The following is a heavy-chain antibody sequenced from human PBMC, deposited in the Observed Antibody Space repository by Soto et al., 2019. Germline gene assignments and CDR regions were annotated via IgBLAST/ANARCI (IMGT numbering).Heavy chain of an antibody. CDR1: GYAFASYG. V-gene: IGHV1-18*01. CDR2: ISPHNGNT. Sequence: QVQLVQSGAEVKKPGASVKVSCKASGYAFASYGINWVRQAPGQGLEWMGWISPHNGNTNYEQNLQGRVTMTTDTSTSTAFMDLRSMRSDDTAVYYCATSLGYTSGWEFDYRGQGTLVTVSS. CDR3: ATSLGYTSGWEFDY. J-gene: IGHJ4*02. D-gene: IGHD6-19*01.